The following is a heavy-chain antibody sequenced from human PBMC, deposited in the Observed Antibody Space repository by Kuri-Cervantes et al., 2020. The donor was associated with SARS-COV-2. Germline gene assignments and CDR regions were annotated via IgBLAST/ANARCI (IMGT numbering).Heavy chain of an antibody. CDR1: GYTFTSYA. D-gene: IGHD1-26*01. CDR3: ARAGGGIVGANHFDY. V-gene: IGHV1-3*01. Sequence: ASVKVSCKASGYTFTSYAMHWVRQAPGQRLEWMGWINAGNGNTKYSQKFQGRVTITRDTSASTAYMELSSLRSEDTAVYYCARAGGGIVGANHFDYWGQGTLVPVSS. J-gene: IGHJ4*02. CDR2: INAGNGNT.